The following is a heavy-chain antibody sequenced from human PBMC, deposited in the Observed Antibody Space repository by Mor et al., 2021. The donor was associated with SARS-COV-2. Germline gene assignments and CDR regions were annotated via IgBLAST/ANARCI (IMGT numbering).Heavy chain of an antibody. Sequence: VSYISEDGKGIYYADFVEGRFTVSRDSAKNSLNLQMNSLRDEDTATYYCTRAPVSGGKSLGFDLWGRGTLVIVSS. D-gene: IGHD1-1*01. J-gene: IGHJ2*01. V-gene: IGHV3-48*03. CDR3: TRAPVSGGKSLGFDL. CDR2: ISEDGKGI.